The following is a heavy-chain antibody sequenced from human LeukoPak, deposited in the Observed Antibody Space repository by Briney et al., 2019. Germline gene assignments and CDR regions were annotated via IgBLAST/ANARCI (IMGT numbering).Heavy chain of an antibody. CDR2: ISAYNGNT. D-gene: IGHD4-17*01. CDR1: GYTFTSYG. V-gene: IGHV1-18*01. J-gene: IGHJ4*02. Sequence: ASVKVSCKASGYTFTSYGISWGRQAPGQGLEWEGWISAYNGNTHYAQMFQGRVTMTRDTSTSTAYMELRSLRSDDTAVYYCARRLTVTTSPFDSWSQGTLVTVSS. CDR3: ARRLTVTTSPFDS.